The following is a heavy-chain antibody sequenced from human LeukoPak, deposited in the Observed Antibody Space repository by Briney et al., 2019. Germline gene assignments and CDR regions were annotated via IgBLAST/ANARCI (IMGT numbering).Heavy chain of an antibody. CDR3: ATPGREAVAGLWY. Sequence: SETLSLTCAVYGGSFSGYYWSWIRQPPGKGLEWIGEINHSGSTNYNPSLKSRVTISVDTSKNQFSLKLSSVTAADTAVHYCATPGREAVAGLWYWGQGTLVTVSS. D-gene: IGHD6-19*01. V-gene: IGHV4-34*01. CDR1: GGSFSGYY. CDR2: INHSGST. J-gene: IGHJ4*02.